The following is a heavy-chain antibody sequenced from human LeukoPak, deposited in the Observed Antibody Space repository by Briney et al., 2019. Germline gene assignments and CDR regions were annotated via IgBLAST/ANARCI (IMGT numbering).Heavy chain of an antibody. CDR2: IYSSGNT. CDR1: GFTVSSNY. V-gene: IGHV3-66*01. D-gene: IGHD2-15*01. CDR3: ARATPDWPTSGGAFDI. J-gene: IGHJ3*02. Sequence: GGSLRLSCAASGFTVSSNYMSWVRLAPGKGLEWVTVIYSSGNTYYADSVKGRFTISRDNSKNTLYLQMNSLRAEDTAVYYCARATPDWPTSGGAFDIWGQGTMVTVSS.